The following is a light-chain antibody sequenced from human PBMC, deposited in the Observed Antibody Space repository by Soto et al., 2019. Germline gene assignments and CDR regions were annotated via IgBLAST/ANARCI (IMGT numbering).Light chain of an antibody. V-gene: IGLV2-11*01. J-gene: IGLJ3*02. CDR3: CSYAGSYTLWV. CDR1: SSDVGGYNY. CDR2: DVS. Sequence: QSALTQPRSVSGSPGQSVTLSCTGTSSDVGGYNYVSWYQQYPGKAPQLIIYDVSKRPSGVPDRFSGSKSGNTASLTISGLQAEDEADYYCCSYAGSYTLWVFGGGTKGTVL.